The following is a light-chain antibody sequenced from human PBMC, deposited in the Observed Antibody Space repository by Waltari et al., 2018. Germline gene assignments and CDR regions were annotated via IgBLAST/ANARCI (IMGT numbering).Light chain of an antibody. Sequence: DIQMTQSPSSLSASVGDTVTITCRASQSISSWLDWYQQKPGKAPKLLIYKASSLQSGVPSRFSGSGSGTEFTLTISSLQPEDVATYYCLQYSSSPPFTFGPGTKLDIK. CDR3: LQYSSSPPFT. CDR2: KAS. J-gene: IGKJ3*01. V-gene: IGKV1-12*01. CDR1: QSISSW.